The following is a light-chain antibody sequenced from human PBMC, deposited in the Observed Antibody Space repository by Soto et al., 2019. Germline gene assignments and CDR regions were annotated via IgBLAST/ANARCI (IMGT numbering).Light chain of an antibody. J-gene: IGKJ2*01. Sequence: DIQMTQSPSTLSASVGDRVTITCRASQGISSYLAWYQQKPGKAPKLLIYDASSLESGVPSRFSGCGSGTEFTLTISSLQPDDFATYYCQHYNSYSPVTFGRGTKLEIK. CDR1: QGISSY. CDR3: QHYNSYSPVT. V-gene: IGKV1-5*01. CDR2: DAS.